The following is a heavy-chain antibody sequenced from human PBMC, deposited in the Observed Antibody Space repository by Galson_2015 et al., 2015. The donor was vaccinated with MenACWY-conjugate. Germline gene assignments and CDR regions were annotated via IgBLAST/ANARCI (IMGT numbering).Heavy chain of an antibody. Sequence: SLRLSCAVSGFTFRNYWMTWVRQAPGKGLEWVASIKKDGSEKYYVDSVKGRFTISRDKTKNSMYLEMNSLRAEDTAVYYCARGHYGMDVWGQGTTVTASS. CDR2: IKKDGSEK. J-gene: IGHJ6*02. CDR1: GFTFRNYW. CDR3: ARGHYGMDV. V-gene: IGHV3-7*03.